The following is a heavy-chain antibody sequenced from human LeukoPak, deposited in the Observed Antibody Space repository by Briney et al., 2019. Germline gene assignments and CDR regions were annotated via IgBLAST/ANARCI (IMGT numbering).Heavy chain of an antibody. V-gene: IGHV5-51*01. J-gene: IGHJ4*02. CDR1: GYSFTSYW. Sequence: GESLKISCEGSGYSFTSYWIGWVRQMPGKGLEWMGIIYPGDSDTRYSPSFQGQVTISADKSISTAYLQWSSLKASDTAMYYCARLGQVRHLWLHYFDYWGQGTLVTVSS. CDR2: IYPGDSDT. D-gene: IGHD5-18*01. CDR3: ARLGQVRHLWLHYFDY.